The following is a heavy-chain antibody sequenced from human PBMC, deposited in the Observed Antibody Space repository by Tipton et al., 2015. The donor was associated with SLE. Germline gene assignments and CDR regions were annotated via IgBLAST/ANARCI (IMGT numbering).Heavy chain of an antibody. D-gene: IGHD3-9*01. Sequence: TLSLTCSVSGVSITNSYWSWIRQPPGKGLEWIGYIYTSGSTNYNPSLKSRVTISVDTSKNQFSLKLSSVTAADTAVYYCASGILTGYAAFDIWGPGTMVTVSS. CDR1: GVSITNSY. V-gene: IGHV4-4*08. J-gene: IGHJ3*02. CDR3: ASGILTGYAAFDI. CDR2: IYTSGST.